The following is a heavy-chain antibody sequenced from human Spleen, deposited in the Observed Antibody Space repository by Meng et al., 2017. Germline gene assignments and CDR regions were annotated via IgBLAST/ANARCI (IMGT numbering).Heavy chain of an antibody. CDR3: AREASSSGSGDYYSFFDY. V-gene: IGHV4-59*11. J-gene: IGHJ4*02. Sequence: GSLRLSCTVSDGSISGHYWSWIRQPPGKALEWIGFIYYRGNTHYNPSLKSRVTISVDTSQNQISLRLSSVTAADTAVYFCAREASSSGSGDYYSFFDYWGQGKVVTVSS. D-gene: IGHD3-10*01. CDR1: DGSISGHY. CDR2: IYYRGNT.